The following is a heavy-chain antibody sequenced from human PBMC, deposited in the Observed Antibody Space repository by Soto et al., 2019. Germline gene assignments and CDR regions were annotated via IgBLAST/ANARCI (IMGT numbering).Heavy chain of an antibody. D-gene: IGHD6-13*01. V-gene: IGHV6-1*01. CDR2: TYYRSKWYN. Sequence: PSHPRSLTCAISVDSVSINSAAWNWIRHAPSRGLEWLGRTYYRSKWYNDYAVSVKSRITINPDTSKNQFSLQLNSVTPEDTAVYYCARERYSSSSGESYYFDYWGQGTLVTVSS. CDR3: ARERYSSSSGESYYFDY. CDR1: VDSVSINSAA. J-gene: IGHJ4*02.